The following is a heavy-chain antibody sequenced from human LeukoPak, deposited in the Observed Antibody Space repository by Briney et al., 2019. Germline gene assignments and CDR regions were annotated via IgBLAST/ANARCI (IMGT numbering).Heavy chain of an antibody. CDR2: TYYRSKWYN. J-gene: IGHJ5*02. D-gene: IGHD2-15*01. V-gene: IGHV6-1*01. CDR3: ARESWDIEGYNWFDP. Sequence: SQTLSLTCAISGDXVSSNSAAWNWIRQSPSRGLEWLGRTYYRSKWYNGYAVSVKSRITINPDTSKNQFSLQLNSVTPEDTAVYYCARESWDIEGYNWFDPWGQGTLVTVSS. CDR1: GDXVSSNSAA.